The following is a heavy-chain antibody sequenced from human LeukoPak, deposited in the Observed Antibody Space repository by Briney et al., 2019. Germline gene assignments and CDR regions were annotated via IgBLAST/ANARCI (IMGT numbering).Heavy chain of an antibody. CDR3: ARGSGLGDWFDP. J-gene: IGHJ5*02. Sequence: SETLSLTCTVSGGSISSSSYYWGWIRQPPGKGLEWIGSIYCSGSTYYNPSLKSRVTISVDTSKNQFSLKLSSVTAADTAVYYCARGSGLGDWFDPWGQGTLVTVSS. V-gene: IGHV4-39*07. CDR2: IYCSGST. CDR1: GGSISSSSYY.